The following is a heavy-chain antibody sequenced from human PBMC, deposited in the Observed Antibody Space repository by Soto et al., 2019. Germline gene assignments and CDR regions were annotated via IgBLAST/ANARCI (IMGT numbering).Heavy chain of an antibody. Sequence: GESLKISCKGSGYSFTSYWIGWVRQMPGKGLEWMGIIYPGDSDTRYSPSFQGQVTISADKSISTAYLQWSSLKASDTAMYYCERLGAVEPHYYYGMDVWGQGTTVTVSS. CDR1: GYSFTSYW. CDR2: IYPGDSDT. V-gene: IGHV5-51*01. J-gene: IGHJ6*02. D-gene: IGHD3-3*01. CDR3: ERLGAVEPHYYYGMDV.